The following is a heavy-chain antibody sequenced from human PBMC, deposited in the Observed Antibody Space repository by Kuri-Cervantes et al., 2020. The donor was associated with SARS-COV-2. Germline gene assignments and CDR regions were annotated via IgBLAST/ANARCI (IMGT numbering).Heavy chain of an antibody. CDR3: ARAISSWFDY. V-gene: IGHV3-48*02. Sequence: GESLKIPCAASGFTFSSYSMNWVRQAPGKGLEWVSYSGSSSSTIYYADSVKGRFTISRNNAKKSLYLQMNSLRDEDTAVYCCARAISSWFDYWGQGTLVTVSS. J-gene: IGHJ4*02. CDR1: GFTFSSYS. CDR2: SGSSSSTI. D-gene: IGHD6-13*01.